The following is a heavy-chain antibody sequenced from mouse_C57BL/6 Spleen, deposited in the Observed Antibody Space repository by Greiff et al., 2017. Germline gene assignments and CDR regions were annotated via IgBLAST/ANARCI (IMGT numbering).Heavy chain of an antibody. Sequence: VQLQQSGAELVRPGASVTLSCKASGYTFTDYEMHWVKQTPVHGLEWIGAIDPETGGTAYNQKFKGKAILTADQSSSAAYMELRSLTAEDAAVYYCSQKGRFDYWGQGTTLTVSA. CDR2: IDPETGGT. V-gene: IGHV1-15*01. CDR3: SQKGRFDY. J-gene: IGHJ2*01. CDR1: GYTFTDYE.